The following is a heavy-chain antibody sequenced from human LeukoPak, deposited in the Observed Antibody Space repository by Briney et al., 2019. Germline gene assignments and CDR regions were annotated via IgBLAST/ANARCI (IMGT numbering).Heavy chain of an antibody. J-gene: IGHJ4*02. V-gene: IGHV3-30*01. CDR1: GFTFSHYA. CDR2: ISYDGSHQ. Sequence: GGSLRLSCAASGFTFSHYAMHWVRQAPGKGLEWVAAISYDGSHQYSADSVKGRLSISRDNSRHTLYLQMNSLRPEDMAVYYCARARNGTLKYWGQGTLVIVSS. CDR3: ARARNGTLKY. D-gene: IGHD1-26*01.